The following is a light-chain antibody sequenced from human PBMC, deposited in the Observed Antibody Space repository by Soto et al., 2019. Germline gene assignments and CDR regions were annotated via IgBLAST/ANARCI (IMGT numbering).Light chain of an antibody. CDR1: QSVSSY. CDR3: QQRSNWPPLT. Sequence: EIVLTQSPATLSLSPGERATLSCRASQSVSSYLAWYQQKPGQAPRLLIYDASNRATGIPARFSGSGSGSGFTFTITSLEPEDVAVYYCQQRSNWPPLTFGGGTKVEIK. CDR2: DAS. J-gene: IGKJ4*01. V-gene: IGKV3-11*01.